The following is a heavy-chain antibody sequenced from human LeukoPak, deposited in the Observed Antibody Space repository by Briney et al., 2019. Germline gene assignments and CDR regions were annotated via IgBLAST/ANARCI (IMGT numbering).Heavy chain of an antibody. J-gene: IGHJ5*02. CDR3: ARDHCSGGSCYSHWFDP. Sequence: PSETLSLTCTVSGGSISSYYWSWIRQPPGKGLEWIGYIYYSGSTNYNPSLKSRVTISVDTSKNQFSLKLSSVTAADTAVYYCARDHCSGGSCYSHWFDPWGQGTLVTVSS. V-gene: IGHV4-59*12. D-gene: IGHD2-15*01. CDR2: IYYSGST. CDR1: GGSISSYY.